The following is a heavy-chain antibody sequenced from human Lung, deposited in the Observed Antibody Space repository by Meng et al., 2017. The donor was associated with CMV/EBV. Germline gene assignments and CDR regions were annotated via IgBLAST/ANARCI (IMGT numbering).Heavy chain of an antibody. Sequence: SETLSHTCTVSGYSISSGYYWGWIRQPPGKGLEWIGNIYKSGRTFYSPSLKTRVTMSVDTSKNQFSLKLRSVTAADTAVYYCARFLFDYWGQGTLVTVSS. J-gene: IGHJ4*02. CDR1: GYSISSGYY. V-gene: IGHV4-38-2*02. CDR3: ARFLFDY. CDR2: IYKSGRT.